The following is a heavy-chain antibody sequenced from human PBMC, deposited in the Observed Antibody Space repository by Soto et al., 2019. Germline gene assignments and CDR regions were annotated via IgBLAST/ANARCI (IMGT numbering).Heavy chain of an antibody. Sequence: SLRLSCAASGITFSSYAMHWVRQAPGKGLEWVAVISFDGSMKFYADSVKGRFTISRDNSKNTVYLQMNSLRAEDTAVYYCARPLYSGGYRDYYFDYWGQGTLVTVSS. CDR1: GITFSSYA. D-gene: IGHD1-26*01. CDR3: ARPLYSGGYRDYYFDY. V-gene: IGHV3-30-3*01. CDR2: ISFDGSMK. J-gene: IGHJ4*02.